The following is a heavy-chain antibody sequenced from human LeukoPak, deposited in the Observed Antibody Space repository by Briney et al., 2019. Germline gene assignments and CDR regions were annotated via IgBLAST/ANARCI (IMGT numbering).Heavy chain of an antibody. CDR1: GFTFSSYW. CDR3: ARSGYSSTYGVDY. Sequence: GGSLRLSCAASGFTFSSYWMHWVRQAPGKGLVWVSRINSDGSSTKYADSVKGRFTIFRDNAKNTLYLQMSSLRAEDMAVYYCARSGYSSTYGVDYWAREPWSPSPQ. V-gene: IGHV3-74*03. D-gene: IGHD2-15*01. J-gene: IGHJ4*02. CDR2: INSDGSST.